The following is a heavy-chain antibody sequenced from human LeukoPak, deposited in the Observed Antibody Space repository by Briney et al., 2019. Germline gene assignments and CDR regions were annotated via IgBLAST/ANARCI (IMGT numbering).Heavy chain of an antibody. CDR1: GYTFTSYY. D-gene: IGHD2-2*01. CDR2: INPSGGST. CDR3: ARDHCSSTSCYYAFDI. V-gene: IGHV1-46*01. J-gene: IGHJ3*02. Sequence: ASVKVSCKASGYTFTSYYMHWVRRAPGQGLEWMGIINPSGGSTSYAQKFQGRVTMTRDTSTSTVYMELSRLRSDDMAVYYCARDHCSSTSCYYAFDIWGQGTMVTVSS.